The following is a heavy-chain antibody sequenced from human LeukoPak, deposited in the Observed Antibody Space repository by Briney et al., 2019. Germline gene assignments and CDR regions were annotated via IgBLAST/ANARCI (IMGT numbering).Heavy chain of an antibody. J-gene: IGHJ4*02. V-gene: IGHV1-69*13. Sequence: SVKVSCKASGGTFSSYAITWVRQAPGQGLEWTGTIIPIFGTPNYAQKFQGRVTITADESTSTAYMELSSLTSEDTAVYYCAKDRRGGAAAGTLDYWGQGTLVSVSS. CDR1: GGTFSSYA. CDR3: AKDRRGGAAAGTLDY. CDR2: IIPIFGTP. D-gene: IGHD6-13*01.